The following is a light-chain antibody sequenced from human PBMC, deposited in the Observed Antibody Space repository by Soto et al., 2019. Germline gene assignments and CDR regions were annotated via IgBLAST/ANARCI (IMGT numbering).Light chain of an antibody. CDR1: QSISSW. J-gene: IGKJ1*01. Sequence: DIQMTQSPSTLSASVGDRVTITCRASQSISSWLAWYQQKPGKAPKLLIYDASSLESGVPSRFRGSGFGTEFTLTISSLQPDDFSTYYCQQYNSYSGTFGQGTKLEIK. CDR3: QQYNSYSGT. V-gene: IGKV1-5*01. CDR2: DAS.